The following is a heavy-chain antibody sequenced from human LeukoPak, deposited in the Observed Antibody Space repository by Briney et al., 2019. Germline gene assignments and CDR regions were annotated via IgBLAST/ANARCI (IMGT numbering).Heavy chain of an antibody. J-gene: IGHJ6*02. D-gene: IGHD5-24*01. Sequence: SVKVSCKASGGTFSSYAISWVRQAPGQGLEWMGRIIPILGIANYAQKFQGRVTITADKSTSTAYMELSSLRSEDTAVYYCARDRRDGYNSGMDVWGQGTTVTVSS. V-gene: IGHV1-69*04. CDR1: GGTFSSYA. CDR3: ARDRRDGYNSGMDV. CDR2: IIPILGIA.